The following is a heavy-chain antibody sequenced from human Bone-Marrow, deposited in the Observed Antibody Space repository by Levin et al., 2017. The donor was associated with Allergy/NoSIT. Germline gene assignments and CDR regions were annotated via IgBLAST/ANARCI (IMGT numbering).Heavy chain of an antibody. CDR2: IYQSGST. J-gene: IGHJ6*02. CDR3: VRLGASRTLSMAYYYYGMDV. CDR1: GAFISSGYY. Sequence: SETLSLTCAVSGAFISSGYYWGWIRQSPGRGLEWIGTIYQSGSTYYNSSLKSRVTMSVDTSKNQLSLQMRSVTAADTAIYFCVRLGASRTLSMAYYYYGMDVWGHGTTVTVSS. V-gene: IGHV4-38-2*01. D-gene: IGHD4/OR15-4a*01.